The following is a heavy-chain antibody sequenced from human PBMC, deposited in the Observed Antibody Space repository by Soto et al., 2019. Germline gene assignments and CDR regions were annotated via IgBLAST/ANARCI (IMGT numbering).Heavy chain of an antibody. CDR3: ARGQRGGFDL. CDR2: IQNDGSRT. Sequence: EEHLVESGGGLVQSGGSLRLSCAASGFTFNYYWMHWVGQVPGKGLLCVSHIQNDGSRTTYADSGKGRFTISRDNAKNTLYLQMNGLRVEDTAVYFCARGQRGGFDLWGQGTMVTISS. CDR1: GFTFNYYW. J-gene: IGHJ3*01. D-gene: IGHD2-15*01. V-gene: IGHV3-74*01.